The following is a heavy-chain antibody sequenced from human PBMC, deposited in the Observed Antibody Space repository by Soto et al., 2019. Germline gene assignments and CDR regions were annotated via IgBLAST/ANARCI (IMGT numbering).Heavy chain of an antibody. J-gene: IGHJ4*02. Sequence: GGSLRLSCAASGFTFSSYAMSWVRQAPGKGLEWVSGISGSGNSTYFADSVKGRFTISRDNSEHTLYLQMNSLRAEDTAVYYCAKRPVLAAISRRFYFDYWGPGALVTVSS. V-gene: IGHV3-23*01. CDR3: AKRPVLAAISRRFYFDY. CDR2: ISGSGNST. D-gene: IGHD2-15*01. CDR1: GFTFSSYA.